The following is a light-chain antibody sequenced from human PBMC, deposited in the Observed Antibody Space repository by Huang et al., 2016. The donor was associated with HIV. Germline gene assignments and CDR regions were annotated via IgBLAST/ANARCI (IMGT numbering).Light chain of an antibody. Sequence: EIVLTQSPGTLSLSPGETATFSCRASQSIRDTYIAWYQQRPGQAPRLLIYGASSRATGIPDRFSGSGSGTDFTLTINRLEPQDFAVYFCLQYDRSPLTFGGGTKVEL. CDR2: GAS. CDR3: LQYDRSPLT. CDR1: QSIRDTY. V-gene: IGKV3-20*01. J-gene: IGKJ4*01.